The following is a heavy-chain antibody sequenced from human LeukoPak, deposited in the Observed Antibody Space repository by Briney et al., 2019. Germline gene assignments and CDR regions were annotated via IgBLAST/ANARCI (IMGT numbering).Heavy chain of an antibody. D-gene: IGHD3-9*01. CDR2: IYYSGST. CDR1: GGSISNYY. Sequence: SETLSLTCTVSGGSISNYYWSWIRQPPGKGLEWIGYIYYSGSTKYNPSLKSRVTISVDTSKNQFSLKLSSVTAADTAVYYCARGRYDILTGYSIDYWGQGTLVTVSS. V-gene: IGHV4-59*12. J-gene: IGHJ4*02. CDR3: ARGRYDILTGYSIDY.